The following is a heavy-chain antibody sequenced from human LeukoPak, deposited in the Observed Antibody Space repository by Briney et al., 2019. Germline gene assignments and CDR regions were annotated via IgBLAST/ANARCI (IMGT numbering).Heavy chain of an antibody. Sequence: GASVKVSCKASGYTFIGYYIHWVRQAPGQGLEWMGWINPDSGGTKYAQKFQDRVTMTRDTSISTVFMELSRMRSDDTAVYYCARGTYYYGSDPPTDYWGQGTLVTVSS. CDR3: ARGTYYYGSDPPTDY. V-gene: IGHV1-2*02. D-gene: IGHD3-10*01. CDR1: GYTFIGYY. CDR2: INPDSGGT. J-gene: IGHJ4*02.